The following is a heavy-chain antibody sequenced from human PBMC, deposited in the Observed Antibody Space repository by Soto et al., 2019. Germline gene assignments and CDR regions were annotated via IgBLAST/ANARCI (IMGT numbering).Heavy chain of an antibody. V-gene: IGHV5-51*01. CDR1: EYSFTSYW. J-gene: IGHJ4*02. D-gene: IGHD3-16*02. CDR3: ARLSKRKLGGSYRYSPGGYFDY. CDR2: IYPGDSDT. Sequence: GESLKISCKGSEYSFTSYWIGWVRQMPGKGLEWMGIIYPGDSDTRYSPSFQGQVTISADKSISTAYLQWSSLKASDTAMYYCARLSKRKLGGSYRYSPGGYFDYWGQGTLVTVSS.